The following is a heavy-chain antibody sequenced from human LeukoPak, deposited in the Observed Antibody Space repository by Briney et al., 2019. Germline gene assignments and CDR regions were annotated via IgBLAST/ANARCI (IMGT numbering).Heavy chain of an antibody. Sequence: GASVKVSCKASGYTFTSYYMHWVRQAPGQGLEWMGIINPSGGSTSYAQKFQGRVTMTRDTSTSTVYMELSSLRSEDTAVYYCARDSARVLRFNGMDVWGQGTTVTVSS. CDR1: GYTFTSYY. CDR2: INPSGGST. D-gene: IGHD3-3*01. CDR3: ARDSARVLRFNGMDV. J-gene: IGHJ6*02. V-gene: IGHV1-46*01.